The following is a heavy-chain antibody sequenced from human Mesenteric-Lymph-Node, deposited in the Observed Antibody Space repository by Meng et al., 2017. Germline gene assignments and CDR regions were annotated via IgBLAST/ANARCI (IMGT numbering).Heavy chain of an antibody. CDR1: GGSFSGHY. CDR2: INHSGST. J-gene: IGHJ5*02. V-gene: IGHV4-34*02. D-gene: IGHD3-22*01. Sequence: QEQLQQWGAGLLKPAETLALTCAVYGGSFSGHYWSWIRQPPGKGLEWIGEINHSGSTNYNPSLKSRVTISVDTSKNQFSLKVSSVTAADTAVYYCARGSSDYYNWFDPWGQGTLVTVSS. CDR3: ARGSSDYYNWFDP.